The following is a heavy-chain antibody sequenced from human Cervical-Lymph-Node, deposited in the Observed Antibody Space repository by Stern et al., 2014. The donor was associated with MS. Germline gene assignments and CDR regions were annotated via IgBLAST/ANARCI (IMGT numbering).Heavy chain of an antibody. D-gene: IGHD3-10*01. V-gene: IGHV1-69*01. CDR3: ATSTYGLVH. CDR1: GDTFDSNG. Sequence: QVQLGQSGTEVKKPGSSVKVSCKAAGDTFDSNGVSWGRQAPGQVLDEMGGFFPFFGTPIYAQKFQGRVTMTADESTTTAYMDLTSLSVEDTAVYYCATSTYGLVHWGQGTLVTVSS. J-gene: IGHJ4*02. CDR2: FFPFFGTP.